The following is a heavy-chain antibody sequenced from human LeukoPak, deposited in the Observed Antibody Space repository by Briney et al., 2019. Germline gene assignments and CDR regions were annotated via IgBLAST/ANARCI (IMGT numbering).Heavy chain of an antibody. D-gene: IGHD3-22*01. V-gene: IGHV3-23*01. CDR1: GITLSNYG. CDR2: ISDSGSNT. J-gene: IGHJ4*02. Sequence: GGSLRLSCAVSGITLSNYGMSWVRQAPGKGLEWVAGISDSGSNTKYADSVKGRFTISRDNPKNTLYLHMNSLRAEDTAVYFCAKRGVVIRVILVGFHKEAYYFDSWGQGTLVTVSS. CDR3: AKRGVVIRVILVGFHKEAYYFDS.